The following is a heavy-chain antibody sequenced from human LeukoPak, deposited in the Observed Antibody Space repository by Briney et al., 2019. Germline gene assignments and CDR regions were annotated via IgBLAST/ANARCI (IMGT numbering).Heavy chain of an antibody. CDR2: INSDGSST. V-gene: IGHV3-74*01. D-gene: IGHD2-2*01. Sequence: QTGGSLRLSRAASGFTFSSYWMHWVRQAPGKGLVWVSRINSDGSSTSYADSVKGRFTISRDNAKNTLYLQMNSLRAEDTAVYYCARGIVVGRNWFDPWGQGTLVTVSS. CDR1: GFTFSSYW. CDR3: ARGIVVGRNWFDP. J-gene: IGHJ5*02.